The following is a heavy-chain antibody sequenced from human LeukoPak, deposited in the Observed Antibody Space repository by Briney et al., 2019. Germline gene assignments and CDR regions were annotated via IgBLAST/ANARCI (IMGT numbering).Heavy chain of an antibody. D-gene: IGHD2-15*01. Sequence: GGSLRLSCAASGFTFSSYAMSWVRQAPGKGLEWVSGISGGAVSTNYADSVKGRFTISRDNSKNTLYLQMNSLRAEDTAIYYCAKSGRYCSGGSCYQEASLDYWGQGTLVTVSS. CDR1: GFTFSSYA. V-gene: IGHV3-23*01. J-gene: IGHJ4*02. CDR2: ISGGAVST. CDR3: AKSGRYCSGGSCYQEASLDY.